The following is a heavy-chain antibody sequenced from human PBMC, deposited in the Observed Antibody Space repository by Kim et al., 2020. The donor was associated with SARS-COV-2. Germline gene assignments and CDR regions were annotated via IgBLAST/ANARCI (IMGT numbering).Heavy chain of an antibody. CDR3: ASGPSERGA. V-gene: IGHV3-74*01. CDR2: SST. J-gene: IGHJ5*02. D-gene: IGHD3-10*01. Sequence: SSTSYADSVKGRFTISRDNAKNTLYLQMNSLRAEDTAVYYCASGPSERGAWGQGTLVTVSS.